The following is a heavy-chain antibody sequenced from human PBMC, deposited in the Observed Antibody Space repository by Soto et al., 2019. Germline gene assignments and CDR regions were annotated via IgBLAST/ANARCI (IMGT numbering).Heavy chain of an antibody. V-gene: IGHV4-34*01. D-gene: IGHD4-17*01. J-gene: IGHJ4*02. Sequence: QAQLQQWGAGLLKPSETLSLTCAVSGWSFSGYYWSWIRQPPGKGLEWIGEINHSGSTNYNPSLKSRVTISVDTSKSQFSLELSSVTAGDTAVYYGARGPTVTTGGVDYWGQGTLVTVSS. CDR1: GWSFSGYY. CDR2: INHSGST. CDR3: ARGPTVTTGGVDY.